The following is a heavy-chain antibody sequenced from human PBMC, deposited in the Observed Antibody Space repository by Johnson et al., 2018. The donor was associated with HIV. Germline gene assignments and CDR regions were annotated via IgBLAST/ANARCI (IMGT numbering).Heavy chain of an antibody. CDR3: AKERQLVRAFDI. CDR2: IRYDGNNK. CDR1: GITFSSSG. J-gene: IGHJ3*02. D-gene: IGHD6-6*01. Sequence: QVQLVESGGGVVQPGGSLRLSCAASGITFSSSGMNWVRQAPGKGLEWVSFIRYDGNNKYYADSVKGRFTTSRDNSKNTLYLQMSSLRTEDTAVYYCAKERQLVRAFDIWGQGTMVTVSS. V-gene: IGHV3-30*02.